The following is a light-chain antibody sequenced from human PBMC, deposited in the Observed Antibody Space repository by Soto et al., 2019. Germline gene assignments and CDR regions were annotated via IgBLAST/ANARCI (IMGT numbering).Light chain of an antibody. CDR2: DAS. CDR3: QQYGSSPIT. V-gene: IGKV3D-20*01. J-gene: IGKJ5*01. Sequence: EIVLTQSPATLSLSPGERATLSCGASQSVSSSYLAWYQQKPGLAPRLLIYDASSRATGIPDRFSGRGSGTDFTLTISRLEPEDFAVYYCQQYGSSPITVGQGTRLEIK. CDR1: QSVSSSY.